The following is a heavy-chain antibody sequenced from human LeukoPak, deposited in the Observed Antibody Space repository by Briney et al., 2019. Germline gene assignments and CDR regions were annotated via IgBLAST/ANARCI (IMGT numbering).Heavy chain of an antibody. D-gene: IGHD3-16*02. CDR2: ISSDGRNI. CDR1: GFTFSSYG. J-gene: IGHJ4*02. Sequence: PGRSLRLSCAASGFTFSSYGMHWVRQAPGKGLEWVAVISSDGRNIYYADSVKGRFIISRDTSRNILFLQMNGLRADDTAIYYCAKDKGNRYFDYWGQGTLVTISS. CDR3: AKDKGNRYFDY. V-gene: IGHV3-30*18.